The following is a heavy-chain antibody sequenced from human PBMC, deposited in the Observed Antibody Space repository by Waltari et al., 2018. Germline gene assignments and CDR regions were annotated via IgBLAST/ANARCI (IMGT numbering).Heavy chain of an antibody. D-gene: IGHD3-10*01. CDR2: IYTSGST. CDR1: GGSISSYS. J-gene: IGHJ4*02. Sequence: QVQLQESGPGLVKPSETLSLTCPVSGGSISSYSLSWIRQPAGKGLEWIGRIYTSGSTNYNPSLKSRVTMSVDTSKNQFSLKLSSVTAADTAVYYCASAGYGSSDYFDYWGQGTLVTVSS. V-gene: IGHV4-4*07. CDR3: ASAGYGSSDYFDY.